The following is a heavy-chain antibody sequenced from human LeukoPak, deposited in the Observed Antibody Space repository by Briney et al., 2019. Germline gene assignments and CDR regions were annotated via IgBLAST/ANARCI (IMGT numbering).Heavy chain of an antibody. CDR1: GFTFTYYG. D-gene: IGHD1-26*01. Sequence: GGSLRLSCAASGFTFTYYGMSWVRQAPGKGPEWVSVFYSDGGIRHTDSVQCRFTISRHDSENTLYLQMNNLRVEDTAIYYCVRDRAEGRSWVEFDTCGQGVLVTVSS. CDR3: VRDRAEGRSWVEFDT. V-gene: IGHV3-53*04. J-gene: IGHJ5*02. CDR2: FYSDGGI.